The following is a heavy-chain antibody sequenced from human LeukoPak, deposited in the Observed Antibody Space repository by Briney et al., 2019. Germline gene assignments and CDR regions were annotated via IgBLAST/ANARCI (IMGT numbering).Heavy chain of an antibody. V-gene: IGHV3-64D*06. Sequence: GGSLRLSCSASGFTFSSYAMHWVRQAPGKGLEYVSAISSNGGSTYYADSVKGRFTISRDNSKNTLYLQMSSLRAEDTAVYYCVILPRITMVRGDENYWGQGTLVTVSS. CDR3: VILPRITMVRGDENY. CDR1: GFTFSSYA. D-gene: IGHD3-10*01. CDR2: ISSNGGST. J-gene: IGHJ4*02.